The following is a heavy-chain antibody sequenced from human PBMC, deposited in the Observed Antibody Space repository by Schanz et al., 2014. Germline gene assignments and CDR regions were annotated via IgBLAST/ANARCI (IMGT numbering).Heavy chain of an antibody. CDR2: ISPNSGDT. CDR3: ARENKDYDSILNKFFHYGLDL. V-gene: IGHV1-2*06. CDR1: GYTFTDYH. J-gene: IGHJ6*02. Sequence: QVQLVQSGAEVKKPGASVKVSCKSSGYTFTDYHIHWVRQAPGQGLEWMGRISPNSGDTHSAQKFQGRVTMTWDRSISTANMELSRLRSDDTAVYYCARENKDYDSILNKFFHYGLDLWGQGTTVTVSS. D-gene: IGHD3-3*02.